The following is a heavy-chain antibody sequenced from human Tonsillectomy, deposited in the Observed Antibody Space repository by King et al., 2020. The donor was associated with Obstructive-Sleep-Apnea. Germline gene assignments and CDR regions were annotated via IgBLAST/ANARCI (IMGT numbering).Heavy chain of an antibody. J-gene: IGHJ3*02. Sequence: VQLVQSGAEVKKPGESLRISCKGSGYSFTSYWISWVRQMPGKGLEWMGRIDPSDSYTNYSPSFQGHVTISAEKSISTAYLQWSSLKASDTAMYYCARHYYGSGSYYGDAFDIWGQGTMVTVSS. D-gene: IGHD3-10*01. CDR2: IDPSDSYT. CDR3: ARHYYGSGSYYGDAFDI. CDR1: GYSFTSYW. V-gene: IGHV5-10-1*03.